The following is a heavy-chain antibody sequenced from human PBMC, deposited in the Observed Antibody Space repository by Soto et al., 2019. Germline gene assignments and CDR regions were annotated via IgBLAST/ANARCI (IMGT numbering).Heavy chain of an antibody. CDR2: IYPSDSDT. V-gene: IGHV5-51*01. J-gene: IGHJ3*01. Sequence: GESLKISCQVSGYTYVNYCIGWVRQMPGKGLECMGIIYPSDSDTRYSPSFQGQVSISADKSTGTAYLQWSSLKVADTAIYYCARLAVDTAMAPDTFDFWGQGTMVTVSS. CDR1: GYTYVNYC. D-gene: IGHD5-18*01. CDR3: ARLAVDTAMAPDTFDF.